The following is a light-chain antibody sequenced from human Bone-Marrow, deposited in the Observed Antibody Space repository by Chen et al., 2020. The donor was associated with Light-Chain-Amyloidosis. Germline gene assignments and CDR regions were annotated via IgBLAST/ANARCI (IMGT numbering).Light chain of an antibody. J-gene: IGLJ3*02. CDR1: NIGSTS. Sequence: SYVLTHPSSVSVAPGQTATTACGENNIGSTSVHWYQQTPGQAPLLVVYDDSDRPSGIPERLSGSNSGNTATLTISRVEAGDEADYYCQVWDRSSDRPVFGGGPKLTFL. CDR2: DDS. V-gene: IGLV3-21*02. CDR3: QVWDRSSDRPV.